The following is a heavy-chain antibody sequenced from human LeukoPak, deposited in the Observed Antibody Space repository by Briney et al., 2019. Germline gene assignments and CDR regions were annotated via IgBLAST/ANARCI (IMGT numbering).Heavy chain of an antibody. CDR1: GYTFTSYG. Sequence: GASAKASCKASGYTFTSYGISWVRQAPGQGLEWMGWISAYNGNTNYAQKLQGRVTMTTDTSTSTAYMELRSLRSDDTAVYYCARVTVYCSSTSCYGRRIDYWGQGTLVTVSS. J-gene: IGHJ4*02. CDR2: ISAYNGNT. D-gene: IGHD2-2*01. V-gene: IGHV1-18*01. CDR3: ARVTVYCSSTSCYGRRIDY.